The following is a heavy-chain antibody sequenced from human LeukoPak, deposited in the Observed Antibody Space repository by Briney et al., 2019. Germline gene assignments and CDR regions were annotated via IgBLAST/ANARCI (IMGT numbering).Heavy chain of an antibody. D-gene: IGHD2-2*02. CDR1: GGTVSRYA. V-gene: IGHV1-69*13. J-gene: IGHJ5*02. CDR3: ARDRPGRYCSTISCYSASPFDP. CDR2: TIPLFGTA. Sequence: SVKVSCKASGGTVSRYAISWVRQAPGRGLEWMGGTIPLFGTANYAQKFQGRVTITADESTGTAYMELSSLRSEDTAVYYCARDRPGRYCSTISCYSASPFDPWGQGTLVTVSS.